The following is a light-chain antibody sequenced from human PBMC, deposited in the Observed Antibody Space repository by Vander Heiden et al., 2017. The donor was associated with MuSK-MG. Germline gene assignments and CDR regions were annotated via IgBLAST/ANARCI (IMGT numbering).Light chain of an antibody. Sequence: DIQMTQSPSTLSASVGDRVTITCRASQSISSWLAWYQQKPGKAPKLLLYDASSLESGVRSRLSRTGPRREFTLSMSSLQPDDFATYYTQQDNSYSCTFGQGTKLEIK. CDR2: DAS. CDR3: QQDNSYSCT. J-gene: IGKJ2*02. V-gene: IGKV1-5*01. CDR1: QSISSW.